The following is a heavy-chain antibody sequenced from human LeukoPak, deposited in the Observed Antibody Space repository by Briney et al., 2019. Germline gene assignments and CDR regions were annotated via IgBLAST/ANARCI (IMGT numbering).Heavy chain of an antibody. D-gene: IGHD6-19*01. CDR1: GFTFSTYA. J-gene: IGHJ4*02. CDR2: IGGGGPTT. V-gene: IGHV3-23*01. CDR3: ARGFLGGTGQYFDS. Sequence: GGSLRLSCAASGFTFSTYAMNWVRQAPAKGLEWVSTIGGGGPTTDYADSVQGRFTISRDNSKNTLYLQMNSLRAEDTAVYFCARGFLGGTGQYFDSWGRGTLVTVSS.